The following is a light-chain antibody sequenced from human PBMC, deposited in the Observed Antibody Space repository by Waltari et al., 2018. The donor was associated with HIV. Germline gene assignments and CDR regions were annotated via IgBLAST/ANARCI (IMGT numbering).Light chain of an antibody. Sequence: SYELTQPPSVSVSPGQTARITCSGDVLSKQYAYWYQQKPGQAPVVVISKDSERPSGIPERFSGSSSGTTVTLTISGVQAEDEADYYCQSADSSGTYAVFGGGTQLTVL. V-gene: IGLV3-25*03. CDR2: KDS. CDR3: QSADSSGTYAV. CDR1: VLSKQY. J-gene: IGLJ7*01.